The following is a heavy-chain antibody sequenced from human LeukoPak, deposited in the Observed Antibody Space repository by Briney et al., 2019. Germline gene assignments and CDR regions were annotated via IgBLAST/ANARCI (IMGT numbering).Heavy chain of an antibody. CDR2: ISAYNGNT. J-gene: IGHJ4*02. V-gene: IGHV1-18*01. D-gene: IGHD1-26*01. CDR3: ATAIGSWELLSKEFDY. CDR1: GYTFTSYG. Sequence: SVKVSCKASGYTFTSYGISWVRQAPGQGLEWMGWISAYNGNTNYAQKLLGRVTMTTDTSTSTAYMELRSLRSEDTAVYYCATAIGSWELLSKEFDYWGQGTLVTVSS.